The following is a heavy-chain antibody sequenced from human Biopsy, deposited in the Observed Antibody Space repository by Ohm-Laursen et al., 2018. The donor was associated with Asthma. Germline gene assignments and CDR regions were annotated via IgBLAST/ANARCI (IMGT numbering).Heavy chain of an antibody. CDR1: GFTFNSYC. V-gene: IGHV3-7*01. J-gene: IGHJ6*02. CDR3: ARGGYCTSPTCPWGRYATDV. D-gene: IGHD2-8*01. CDR2: IKKDGSEE. Sequence: SLRLSCAASGFTFNSYCMSWVRQAPGKGLEWVANIKKDGSEEYYVDSVKGRFTISRDNAKNSLFLHMNSLRAGDSAFYYCARGGYCTSPTCPWGRYATDVWGQGTTVTVSS.